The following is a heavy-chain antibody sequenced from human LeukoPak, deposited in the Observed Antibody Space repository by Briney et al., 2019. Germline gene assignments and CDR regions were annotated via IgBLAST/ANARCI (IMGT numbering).Heavy chain of an antibody. CDR3: ARHSRSGSGGYENSFDI. V-gene: IGHV4-39*01. Sequence: KPSETLSLTCTVSGGSISSSSYYWDWIRQSPGKGLEWIGTIYSGGSTYYTPSLKSRVTISVDTSKTQFSLKLGSVTAADTAIYFRARHSRSGSGGYENSFDIWGQGTMVTVSS. CDR1: GGSISSSSYY. CDR2: IYSGGST. J-gene: IGHJ3*02. D-gene: IGHD5-12*01.